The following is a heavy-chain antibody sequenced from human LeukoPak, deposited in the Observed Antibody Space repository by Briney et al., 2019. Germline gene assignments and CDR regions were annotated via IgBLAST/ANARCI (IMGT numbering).Heavy chain of an antibody. CDR3: ARTTEGGYTSYGYFYYYYMDV. J-gene: IGHJ6*03. CDR2: IYTRGSS. D-gene: IGHD3-16*01. CDR1: VVSISSCY. Sequence: PSETLSLTCTFSVVSISSCYWSWIPQPAGKGLEWVVRIYTRGSSNYNPSLQSRVTMSVDTSKNQFSLKLSTVTAAETAVYYCARTTEGGYTSYGYFYYYYMDVWGKGTTVTISS. V-gene: IGHV4-4*07.